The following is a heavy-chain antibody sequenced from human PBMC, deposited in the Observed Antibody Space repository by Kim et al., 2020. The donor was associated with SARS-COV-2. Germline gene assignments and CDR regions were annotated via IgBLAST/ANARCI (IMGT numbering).Heavy chain of an antibody. V-gene: IGHV4-34*01. CDR1: GGSFSGYS. J-gene: IGHJ4*02. CDR3: ARGVLLRGGLRDHFDY. Sequence: SETLSLTCAVYGGSFSGYSWTWIRQSPGKGLEWIGEINHSGSTNYNPSLESRVSISVDTSKDQFSLRLSSVTAADTAVYYCARGVLLRGGLRDHFDYWGQGTLVTVSS. CDR2: INHSGST. D-gene: IGHD3-10*01.